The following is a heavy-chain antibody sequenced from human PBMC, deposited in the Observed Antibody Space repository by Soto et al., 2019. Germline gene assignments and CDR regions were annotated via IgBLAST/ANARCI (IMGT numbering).Heavy chain of an antibody. V-gene: IGHV3-7*01. CDR3: ARIASAGRGWDV. D-gene: IGHD6-13*01. Sequence: EMPLVESGGGLVQPGGSLRLSCAASGFTFSSYWMSWVRQAPVKGLEWVGNIKQDGSEKNYVDFMEGRFTISRDNAENSLYLQMNSLRAEDTAVYYCARIASAGRGWDVWGQGTTVVVSS. J-gene: IGHJ6*02. CDR2: IKQDGSEK. CDR1: GFTFSSYW.